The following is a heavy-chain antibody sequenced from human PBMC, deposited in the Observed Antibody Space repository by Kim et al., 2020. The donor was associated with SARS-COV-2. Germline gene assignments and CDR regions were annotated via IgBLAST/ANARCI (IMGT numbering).Heavy chain of an antibody. CDR3: ASVPWSRLRGLTYSYYGMDV. J-gene: IGHJ6*02. CDR2: ISYDGSNK. V-gene: IGHV3-30-3*01. Sequence: GGSLRLSCAASGFTFSSCAMHWVRQAPGKGLEWVAVISYDGSNKNYADSVKGRFTISRDNSKNTLYLQMNSLRAEDTALYYCASVPWSRLRGLTYSYYGMDVWGQGTTVTVSS. D-gene: IGHD3-10*01. CDR1: GFTFSSCA.